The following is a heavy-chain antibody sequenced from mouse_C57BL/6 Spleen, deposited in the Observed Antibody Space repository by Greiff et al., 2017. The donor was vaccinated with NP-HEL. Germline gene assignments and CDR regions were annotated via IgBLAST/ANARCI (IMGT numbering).Heavy chain of an antibody. V-gene: IGHV1-18*01. CDR2: INPNNGGT. CDR3: ARGRGVSGSNYAMDY. Sequence: VQLQQSGPELVKPGASVKIPCKASGYTFTDYNMDWVKQSHGKSLEWIGDINPNNGGTIYNQKFKGKATLTVDKSSSTAYMELRSLTSEDTAVYYCARGRGVSGSNYAMDYWGQGTSGTVSS. J-gene: IGHJ4*01. CDR1: GYTFTDYN. D-gene: IGHD1-1*01.